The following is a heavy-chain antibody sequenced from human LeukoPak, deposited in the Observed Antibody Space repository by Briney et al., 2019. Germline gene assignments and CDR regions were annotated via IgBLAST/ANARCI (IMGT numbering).Heavy chain of an antibody. CDR3: ARTARVFDY. Sequence: SETLSLTCAVSGCSVGSSDWYWSWIRQPPGKDLEVIGYTYIRGDTNYNPSLKSRVTMSLDTSKNVLSLKMNSVTAADTAVYYCARTARVFDYWGQGISVTVPS. CDR1: GCSVGSSDWY. CDR2: TYIRGDT. J-gene: IGHJ4*02. V-gene: IGHV4-4*09. D-gene: IGHD5-18*01.